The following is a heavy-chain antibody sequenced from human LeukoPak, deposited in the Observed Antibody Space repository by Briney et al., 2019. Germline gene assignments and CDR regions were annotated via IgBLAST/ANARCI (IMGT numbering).Heavy chain of an antibody. CDR1: GFTFSSYG. CDR2: IWYDGSNK. V-gene: IGHV3-33*01. Sequence: SGGSLRLSCAASGFTFSSYGMHWVRQAPGKGLEWVAVIWYDGSNKYYADSVKGRFTISRDNSKSTLYLQMNSLRAEDTAVYYCARDRAMMGNWFDPWGQETLVTVSS. D-gene: IGHD3-22*01. J-gene: IGHJ5*02. CDR3: ARDRAMMGNWFDP.